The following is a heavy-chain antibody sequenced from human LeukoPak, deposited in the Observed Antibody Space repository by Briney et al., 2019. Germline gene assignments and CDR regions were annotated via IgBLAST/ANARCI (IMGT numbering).Heavy chain of an antibody. D-gene: IGHD3-10*01. CDR3: TRGGEESLDY. V-gene: IGHV3-74*01. CDR2: INVEGTTT. J-gene: IGHJ4*02. CDR1: GFTFGSYG. Sequence: GGSLRLSCAASGFTFGSYGMSWVRQAPGKGLEWVSRINVEGTTTTYADSVEGRFTISRDENTLYLQMNHLRVDDTAVYYCTRGGEESLDYWGQGTLVTVSS.